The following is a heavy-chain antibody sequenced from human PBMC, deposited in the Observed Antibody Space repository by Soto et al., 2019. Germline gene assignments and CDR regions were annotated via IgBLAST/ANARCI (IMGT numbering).Heavy chain of an antibody. V-gene: IGHV1-8*01. CDR1: GYTFTTYD. Sequence: QVQLVQSGAEVKKPGASVKVSCRASGYTFTTYDINWVRQATGQGLEWMGWMKFTSGNTGYAQKFQGRGTMPRNTSISTAYMELSSMRSEDTAVYYCAAQLLGALDYWGQGTLVTVSS. CDR3: AAQLLGALDY. D-gene: IGHD1-26*01. CDR2: MKFTSGNT. J-gene: IGHJ4*02.